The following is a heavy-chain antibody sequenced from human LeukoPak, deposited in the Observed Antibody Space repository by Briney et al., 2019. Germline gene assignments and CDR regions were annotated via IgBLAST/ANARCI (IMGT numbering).Heavy chain of an antibody. V-gene: IGHV3-23*01. D-gene: IGHD3-22*01. CDR1: GFTFTSYA. CDR3: AKDGGYMSSSYLYVGNYLDY. Sequence: PGGSLRLSCAASGFTFTSYAMNWVRQAPGKGLEWVSGISGSGTSTYYADSVKGRFTISRDNTRNTVYLQMNSLGDEDTAVYRCAKDGGYMSSSYLYVGNYLDYWGPGTLVTVSS. J-gene: IGHJ4*02. CDR2: ISGSGTST.